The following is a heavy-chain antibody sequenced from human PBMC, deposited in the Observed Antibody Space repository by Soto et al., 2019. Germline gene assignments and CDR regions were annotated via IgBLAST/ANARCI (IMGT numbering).Heavy chain of an antibody. V-gene: IGHV3-74*01. CDR2: INSDGSRT. CDR1: GFTFSSYW. CDR3: ARIGTGYYYMDV. D-gene: IGHD3-10*01. J-gene: IGHJ6*03. Sequence: DVHLEESGGGLVQPGGSLRLSCGASGFTFSSYWMHWVRQAPGKGLVWVSRINSDGSRTNYADSVKGRFTISRDNAKNTVYLQMNSLSAEDTAVYYCARIGTGYYYMDVWRKGTTVTVSS.